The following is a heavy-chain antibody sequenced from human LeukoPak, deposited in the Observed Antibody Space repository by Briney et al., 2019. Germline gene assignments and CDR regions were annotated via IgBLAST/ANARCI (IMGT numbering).Heavy chain of an antibody. D-gene: IGHD3-10*01. J-gene: IGHJ4*02. CDR1: GGSITNSDCF. CDR3: ARLDASLAHLSGSFPDY. CDR2: VDYSGRP. Sequence: SETLSLTCTVSGGSITNSDCFWGWIRQPPGKGLEWMGNVDYSGRPHRNPSLMGRVTINADRSRNQFSLNLSSVTAADTAVYFCARLDASLAHLSGSFPDYWGQGALVTVSS. V-gene: IGHV4-39*01.